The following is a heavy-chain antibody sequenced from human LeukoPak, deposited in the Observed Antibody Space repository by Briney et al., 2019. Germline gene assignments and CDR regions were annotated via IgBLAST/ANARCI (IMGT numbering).Heavy chain of an antibody. D-gene: IGHD6-19*01. J-gene: IGHJ4*02. Sequence: GGSLRLSCAASGFIFSTYAMSWVRQAPGKGLEWVSAISGSGGGTYYADSVRGRFTISRDNSKNTLYLQMNSLRAEDTAVYYCAKDLIWLASYFDYWGQGTLVTVSS. V-gene: IGHV3-23*01. CDR3: AKDLIWLASYFDY. CDR1: GFIFSTYA. CDR2: ISGSGGGT.